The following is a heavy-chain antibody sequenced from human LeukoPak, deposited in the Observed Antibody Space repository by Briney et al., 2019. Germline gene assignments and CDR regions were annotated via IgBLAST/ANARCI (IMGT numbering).Heavy chain of an antibody. CDR2: INHSGNT. CDR3: ARDLDSSGYYFDY. Sequence: SETLSLTCAVYGGSFSGYYWSWIRQPPGKGLEWIGEINHSGNTNYNPSLKSRVTIFVDTSKNQFSLKLSSVTAADTAVYYCARDLDSSGYYFDYWGQGTLVTVSS. CDR1: GGSFSGYY. D-gene: IGHD3-22*01. J-gene: IGHJ4*02. V-gene: IGHV4-34*01.